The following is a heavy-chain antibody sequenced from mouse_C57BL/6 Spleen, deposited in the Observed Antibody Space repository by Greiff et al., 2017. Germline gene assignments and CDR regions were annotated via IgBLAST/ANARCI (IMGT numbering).Heavy chain of an antibody. J-gene: IGHJ1*03. CDR2: ISYDGSN. V-gene: IGHV3-6*01. CDR1: GYSITSGYY. D-gene: IGHD1-1*01. CDR3: ARDYYGSGNWYFDV. Sequence: EVKLQESGPGLVKPSQSLSLTCSVTGYSITSGYYWNWIRQFPGNKLEWMGYISYDGSNNYNPSLKNRISITRDTSKNQFFLKLNSVTTEDTATYYCARDYYGSGNWYFDVWGTGTTVTVSS.